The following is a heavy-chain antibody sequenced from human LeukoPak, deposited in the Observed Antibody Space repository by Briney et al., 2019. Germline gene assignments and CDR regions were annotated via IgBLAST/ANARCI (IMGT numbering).Heavy chain of an antibody. CDR2: MNPNSGNT. D-gene: IGHD6-13*01. CDR3: ARAIAAGGTVH. J-gene: IGHJ4*02. V-gene: IGHV1-18*01. Sequence: ASVKVSCKASGYTFTSYGISWVRQAPGQGLEWMGWMNPNSGNTGYAQKLQGRVTMTTDTSTSTAYMELRSLTSDDTAVYYCARAIAAGGTVHWGQGTLVTVSS. CDR1: GYTFTSYG.